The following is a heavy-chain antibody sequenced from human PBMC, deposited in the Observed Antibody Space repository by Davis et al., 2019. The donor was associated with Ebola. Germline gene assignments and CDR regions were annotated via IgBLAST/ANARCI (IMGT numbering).Heavy chain of an antibody. V-gene: IGHV3-7*01. Sequence: GGSLRLSCAASGFTFSDYYMSWVRQAPGKGLEWVANIKQDGSEKYYVDSVKGRFTISRDNAKNSLYLQMNSLRAEDTAVYYCARRTANLGQGTLVTVSS. CDR3: ARRTAN. CDR2: IKQDGSEK. D-gene: IGHD1-14*01. CDR1: GFTFSDYY. J-gene: IGHJ4*02.